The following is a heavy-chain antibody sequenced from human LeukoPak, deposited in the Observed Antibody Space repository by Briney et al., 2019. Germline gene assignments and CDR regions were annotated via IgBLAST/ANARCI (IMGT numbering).Heavy chain of an antibody. D-gene: IGHD2-15*01. Sequence: SETLSLTCTVSGGSISGGSYYWSWIRQPAGKGLEWIGRIYTSGSTNYNPSLKSRVTISVDTSKNQFSLKLSSVTAADTAVYYCARDTLLTSYWGQGTLVTVSS. V-gene: IGHV4-61*02. CDR1: GGSISGGSYY. J-gene: IGHJ4*02. CDR2: IYTSGST. CDR3: ARDTLLTSY.